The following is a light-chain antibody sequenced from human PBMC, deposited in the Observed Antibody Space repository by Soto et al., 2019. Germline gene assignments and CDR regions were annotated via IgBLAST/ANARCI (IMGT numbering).Light chain of an antibody. Sequence: DIQMTQSPSTLSASVGDRVTITSRASQSVSSWLAWYQQKPGKAPKLLIYDASNLESGVPSRFSGSGSGTEFTLTISSLQPDDFATYYCQQYNKYSWTFGQGTKVDIK. CDR2: DAS. CDR3: QQYNKYSWT. J-gene: IGKJ1*01. V-gene: IGKV1-5*01. CDR1: QSVSSW.